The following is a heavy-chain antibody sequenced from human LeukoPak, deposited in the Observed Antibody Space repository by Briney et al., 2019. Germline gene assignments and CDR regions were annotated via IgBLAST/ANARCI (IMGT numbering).Heavy chain of an antibody. D-gene: IGHD2-15*01. J-gene: IGHJ3*01. CDR2: ISYDGRNK. CDR3: AKPRDIDSWAFDV. Sequence: PGRSLRLSCAASEFTFNNHDMHWVRQAPGKGLEWVAAISYDGRNKYYADSVKGRFTISRDNSKNTLNLLMNSLRTEDTAVFYCAKPRDIDSWAFDVWGQGTMVTVSS. V-gene: IGHV3-30*18. CDR1: EFTFNNHD.